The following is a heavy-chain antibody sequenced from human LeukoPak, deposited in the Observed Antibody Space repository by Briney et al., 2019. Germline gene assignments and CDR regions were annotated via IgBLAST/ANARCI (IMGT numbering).Heavy chain of an antibody. V-gene: IGHV3-23*01. Sequence: HPGGSLRLSCAASGFTFSSYAMSWVRQAPGKGLEWGSAISGSGGDTYHADPGKGRFAISRDNSKNTLFLQMNSLKAEDTAVYYCAKYDSFDHYYDSSGRFDCWGQGTLVTVSS. CDR2: ISGSGGDT. J-gene: IGHJ4*02. CDR3: AKYDSFDHYYDSSGRFDC. D-gene: IGHD3-22*01. CDR1: GFTFSSYA.